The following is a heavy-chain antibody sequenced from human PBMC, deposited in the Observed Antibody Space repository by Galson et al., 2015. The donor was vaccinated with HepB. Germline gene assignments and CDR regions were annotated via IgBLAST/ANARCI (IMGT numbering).Heavy chain of an antibody. J-gene: IGHJ5*02. Sequence: QSGAEVKKPGESLKISCKGSGYSFTSYWIGWVRQMPGKGLEWMGIIYPGDSDTRYSPSFQGQVTISADKSISTAYLQWSSLKASDTAMYYCARQDFIELYDYIWGSTYTPYNWFDPWGQGTLVTVSS. CDR1: GYSFTSYW. V-gene: IGHV5-51*01. CDR3: ARQDFIELYDYIWGSTYTPYNWFDP. D-gene: IGHD3-16*01. CDR2: IYPGDSDT.